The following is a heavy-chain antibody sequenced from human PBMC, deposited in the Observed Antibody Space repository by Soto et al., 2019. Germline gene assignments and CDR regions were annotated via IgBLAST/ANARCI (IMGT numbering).Heavy chain of an antibody. D-gene: IGHD5-12*01. CDR1: GFSLSTYG. CDR3: AKDDPRDSGFDFSH. J-gene: IGHJ4*02. Sequence: QVQLVESGGGVVQPGRSLRLSCEASGFSLSTYGMHWVRQAPGKGLEWVAVISYDGSNKYHADSVKGRFTISRDNSRNTLYLQMHSLRLDDKAVYYCAKDDPRDSGFDFSHWGKGTLVTVSS. V-gene: IGHV3-30*18. CDR2: ISYDGSNK.